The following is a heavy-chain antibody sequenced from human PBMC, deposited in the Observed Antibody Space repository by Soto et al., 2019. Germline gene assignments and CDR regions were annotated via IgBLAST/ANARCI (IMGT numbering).Heavy chain of an antibody. CDR2: IHYSGTT. J-gene: IGHJ4*02. Sequence: SETLSLTCTVSGGSMRNYFWTWIRQPPGKGLEWIGYIHYSGTTSFFPSYNPSLRSRVTISEDTSKNQFSLKLLPVTTADTAVYFCAAGEASSRNLAPYYLDFWGQGTLVTVS. CDR3: AAGEASSRNLAPYYLDF. V-gene: IGHV4-59*01. D-gene: IGHD6-13*01. CDR1: GGSMRNYF.